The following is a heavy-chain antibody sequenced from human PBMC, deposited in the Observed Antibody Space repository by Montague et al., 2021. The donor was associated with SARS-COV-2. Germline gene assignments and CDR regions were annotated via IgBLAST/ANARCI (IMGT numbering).Heavy chain of an antibody. J-gene: IGHJ4*02. Sequence: PALVKPTQTLTLTCTFSGFSLSTSGMCVSWIRQPPGKALEWLARIDWDDDKYYSTSLKTRLTISKDTSTNQVVLTMTNMDPVDTATYYCARDKYYYDSSGYYPLFYFDYWGQGTLVTVSS. V-gene: IGHV2-70*11. CDR2: IDWDDDK. CDR3: ARDKYYYDSSGYYPLFYFDY. CDR1: GFSLSTSGMC. D-gene: IGHD3-22*01.